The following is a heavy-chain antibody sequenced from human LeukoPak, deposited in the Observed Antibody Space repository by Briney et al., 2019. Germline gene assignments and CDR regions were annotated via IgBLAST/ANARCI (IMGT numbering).Heavy chain of an antibody. CDR3: AAKKYSGSYWPSPDY. CDR1: GSTFTSSA. J-gene: IGHJ4*02. D-gene: IGHD1-26*01. V-gene: IGHV1-58*02. Sequence: ASVKVSCKASGSTFTSSAIQWVRQARGQRLEWIGWIVVGSGNTNYAQKFLERVTITRDMSTGTAYLELSSLRSEDTAVYYCAAKKYSGSYWPSPDYWGQGTLVTVSS. CDR2: IVVGSGNT.